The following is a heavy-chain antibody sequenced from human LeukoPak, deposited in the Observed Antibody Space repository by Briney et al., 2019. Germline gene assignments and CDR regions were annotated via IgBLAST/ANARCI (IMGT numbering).Heavy chain of an antibody. D-gene: IGHD3-3*01. CDR3: ARGKRFLEWLSHMYYFDY. CDR1: GYTLTELS. CDR2: FDPEKGET. V-gene: IGHV1-24*01. Sequence: GASVKVSCKVSGYTLTELSMHWVRQAPGKGFEWMGRFDPEKGETIYAQKFQGRVTMTEDTSTDTAYMELSSLRSEDTAVYYCARGKRFLEWLSHMYYFDYWGQGTLVTVSS. J-gene: IGHJ4*02.